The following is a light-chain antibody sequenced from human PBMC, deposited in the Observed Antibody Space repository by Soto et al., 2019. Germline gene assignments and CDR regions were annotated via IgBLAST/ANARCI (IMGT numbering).Light chain of an antibody. J-gene: IGKJ3*01. CDR3: HQYGSSSIFT. V-gene: IGKV3-20*01. CDR2: GAS. CDR1: QSVSSSY. Sequence: EIVLTQSPGTLSLSPGGRATLSCRASQSVSSSYLAWYQQKPGQAPRLLIYGASGRATGIPDRFSGSGSGTDFTLTINRLEPEDFAVYYCHQYGSSSIFTFGPGTKVDIK.